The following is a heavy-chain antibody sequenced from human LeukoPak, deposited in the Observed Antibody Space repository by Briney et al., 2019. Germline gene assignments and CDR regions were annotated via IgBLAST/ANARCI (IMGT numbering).Heavy chain of an antibody. V-gene: IGHV3-53*04. J-gene: IGHJ4*02. D-gene: IGHD4-17*01. Sequence: AGGSLGLSCAASGFTVSSNYMSWVRQAPGKGLEWVSVIYSGGSTYYADSVKGRFTISRHNSKNTLYLQMNSLRAEDTAVYYCAREGDYGDYGLGYWGQGTLVTVSS. CDR3: AREGDYGDYGLGY. CDR2: IYSGGST. CDR1: GFTVSSNY.